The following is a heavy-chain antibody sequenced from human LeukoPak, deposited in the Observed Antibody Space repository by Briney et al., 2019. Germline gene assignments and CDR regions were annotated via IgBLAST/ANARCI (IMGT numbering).Heavy chain of an antibody. CDR1: GFTFSSYT. D-gene: IGHD3-10*01. V-gene: IGHV3-21*01. CDR3: ARVYGSGSFYRGMDV. CDR2: ISGSSSYI. Sequence: PGGSLRLSCAASGFTFSSYTMNWVRQAPGKGLEWLSSISGSSSYIYYADSVKGRFTISRDNAKNSLYLQLNSLRAEDTAVYYCARVYGSGSFYRGMDVWGQGTTVTVSS. J-gene: IGHJ6*02.